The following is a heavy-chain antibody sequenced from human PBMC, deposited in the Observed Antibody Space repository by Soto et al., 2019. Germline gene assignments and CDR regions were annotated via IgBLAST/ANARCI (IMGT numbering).Heavy chain of an antibody. CDR2: ISGSGGST. Sequence: PGESLRLSSATSGFTFSSYTISWVLQAPGKGLEWVSAISGSGGSTYYADSVKGRFTISRDNSKNTLYLQMNSLRAEDTAVYYCAKEYSSGWTPSVFYWGQGTLVTVSS. CDR3: AKEYSSGWTPSVFY. CDR1: GFTFSSYT. V-gene: IGHV3-23*01. J-gene: IGHJ4*02. D-gene: IGHD6-19*01.